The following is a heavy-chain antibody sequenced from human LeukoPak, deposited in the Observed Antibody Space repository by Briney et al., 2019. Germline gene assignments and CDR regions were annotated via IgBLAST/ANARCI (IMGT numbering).Heavy chain of an antibody. J-gene: IGHJ4*02. CDR2: IYYTGST. CDR3: AGRLVGATFWY. CDR1: GVSISGSDYY. D-gene: IGHD1-26*01. Sequence: PSETLSLTCTVSGVSISGSDYYWSWLRQTPGKGLEWIAYIYYTGSTYHKPSLKSRVAISVETSKNQFSLKLSSVTAADTAVYYCAGRLVGATFWYWGQGTLVTVSS. V-gene: IGHV4-30-4*01.